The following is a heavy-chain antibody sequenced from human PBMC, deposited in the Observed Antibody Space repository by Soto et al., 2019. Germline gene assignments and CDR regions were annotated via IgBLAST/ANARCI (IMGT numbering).Heavy chain of an antibody. V-gene: IGHV4-30-2*01. CDR2: ISHSGST. CDR1: GGSISSGGYS. J-gene: IGHJ4*02. Sequence: PSETLSLTCAVSGGSISSGGYSWSWIRQPPGKGLEWIGYISHSGSTYYNPSLKSRVTISVDRSKNHFSLKLISVTAADTAVYYCARWFDYWGQGTLVTVSS. CDR3: ARWFDY.